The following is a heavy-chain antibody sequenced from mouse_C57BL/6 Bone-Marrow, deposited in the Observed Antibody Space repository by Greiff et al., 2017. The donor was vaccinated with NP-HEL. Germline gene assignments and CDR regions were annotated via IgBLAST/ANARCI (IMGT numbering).Heavy chain of an antibody. CDR3: ARYDSNFYYYAMDY. J-gene: IGHJ4*01. Sequence: QVHVKQSGAELVKPGASVKMSCKASGYTFTSYWITWVKQRPGQGLEWIGDIYPGSGSTNYNEKFKSKATLTVDTSSSTAYMQLSSLTSEDSAVYYCARYDSNFYYYAMDYWGQGTSVTVSS. CDR1: GYTFTSYW. CDR2: IYPGSGST. V-gene: IGHV1-55*01. D-gene: IGHD2-5*01.